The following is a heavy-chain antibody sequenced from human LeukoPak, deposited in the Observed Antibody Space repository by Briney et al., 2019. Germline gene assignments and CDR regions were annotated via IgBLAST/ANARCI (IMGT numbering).Heavy chain of an antibody. J-gene: IGHJ6*03. CDR3: TTAGMSRYCSGGSCLDYYYMDV. Sequence: PGGSLRLSCAASGFTFSSYEMNWVRQASGKGLEWVGRIRSKTDGGTTDYAAPVKGRFTISRDDSKNTLYLQMNSLKTEDTAVYYCTTAGMSRYCSGGSCLDYYYMDVWGKGTTVTVSS. CDR1: GFTFSSYE. CDR2: IRSKTDGGTT. V-gene: IGHV3-15*01. D-gene: IGHD2-15*01.